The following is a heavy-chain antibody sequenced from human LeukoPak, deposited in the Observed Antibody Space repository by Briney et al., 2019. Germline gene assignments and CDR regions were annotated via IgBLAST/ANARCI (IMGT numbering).Heavy chain of an antibody. CDR3: ARAMTTVTYFDY. D-gene: IGHD4-17*01. V-gene: IGHV3-66*01. CDR2: IYSGGST. Sequence: PGGSLRLSCAASGFTFSSYAMSWVRQAPGKGLEWVSVIYSGGSTYYADSVKGRFTISRDNSKNTLYLQMNSLRAEDTAVYYCARAMTTVTYFDYWGQGTLVTVSS. CDR1: GFTFSSYA. J-gene: IGHJ4*02.